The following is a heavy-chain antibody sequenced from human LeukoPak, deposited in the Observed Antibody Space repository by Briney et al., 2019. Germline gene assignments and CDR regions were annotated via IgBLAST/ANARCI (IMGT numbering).Heavy chain of an antibody. V-gene: IGHV1-69*13. Sequence: GASVKVSCKASGGTFSSYAITWVRQAPGQGLEWMGGIIPIFGTANYAQKFQGRVTITADESTSTAYMELSSLRSEDTAVYYCARHGTGWDILTGYQFDPWGQGTLVTVSS. CDR1: GGTFSSYA. CDR3: ARHGTGWDILTGYQFDP. J-gene: IGHJ5*02. D-gene: IGHD3-9*01. CDR2: IIPIFGTA.